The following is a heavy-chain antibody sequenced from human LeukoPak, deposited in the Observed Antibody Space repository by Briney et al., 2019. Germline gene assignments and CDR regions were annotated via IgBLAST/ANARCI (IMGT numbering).Heavy chain of an antibody. Sequence: TGGSLRLSCAASGFTFSSYSMNWVRQAPGKGLEWVSSISSSSSYIYYADSVKGRFTISGDNAKNSLYLQMNSLRAEDTAVYYCARGGNGNPPFDYWGQGTLVTVSS. CDR3: ARGGNGNPPFDY. D-gene: IGHD4-23*01. V-gene: IGHV3-21*01. J-gene: IGHJ4*02. CDR2: ISSSSSYI. CDR1: GFTFSSYS.